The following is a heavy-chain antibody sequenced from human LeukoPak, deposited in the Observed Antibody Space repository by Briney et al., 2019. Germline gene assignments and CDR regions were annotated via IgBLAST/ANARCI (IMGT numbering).Heavy chain of an antibody. D-gene: IGHD2-15*01. CDR2: ISGSGGGT. Sequence: GGSLRLSCAASGFTFSSYAMSWVRQAPGKGLEWVSAISGSGGGTYYADSVKGRFTISRDNSKNTLYLQMNSLRAEDTAVYYCAKDRGIVSSYFDYWGQGTLVTVSS. J-gene: IGHJ4*02. V-gene: IGHV3-23*01. CDR1: GFTFSSYA. CDR3: AKDRGIVSSYFDY.